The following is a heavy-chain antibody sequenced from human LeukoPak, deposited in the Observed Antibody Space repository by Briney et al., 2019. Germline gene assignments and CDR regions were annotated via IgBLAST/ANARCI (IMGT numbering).Heavy chain of an antibody. D-gene: IGHD1-14*01. CDR2: ISSSSSYI. CDR1: GFTLSSYS. Sequence: GGSLRLSCAASGFTLSSYSMNWVRQAPGKGLEWVSSISSSSSYIYYADSVKGRFTISRDNAKNSLYLQMNSLRAEDTAVYYCARDPDGGWFDPWGQGTLVTVSS. V-gene: IGHV3-21*01. J-gene: IGHJ5*02. CDR3: ARDPDGGWFDP.